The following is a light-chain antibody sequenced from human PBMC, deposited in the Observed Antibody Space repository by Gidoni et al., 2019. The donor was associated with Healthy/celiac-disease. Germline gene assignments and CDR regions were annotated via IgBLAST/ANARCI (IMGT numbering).Light chain of an antibody. J-gene: IGKJ2*01. CDR2: AAY. V-gene: IGKV1-39*01. CDR1: QSINSY. Sequence: DIQMTQSPSSLSASVGDRVTITCPTSQSINSYLNCYQQKPGKAPKLLIYAAYSLQSGVPSRFSGSGSGTDFTLTISSLQPEDFATYYCQQSYSTPYTFGQGTKLEIK. CDR3: QQSYSTPYT.